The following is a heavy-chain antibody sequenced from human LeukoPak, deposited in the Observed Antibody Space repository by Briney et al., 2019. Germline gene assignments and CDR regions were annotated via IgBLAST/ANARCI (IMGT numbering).Heavy chain of an antibody. Sequence: PSETLSLTCTVSGDSVSSGKYYWSWVRQPAGKGLEWIGLIYVTESTNYNPSLESRVTISVDTSKNQFSLKLSSVTAADTALYYCAGGYSSGWIAGLDFWGQGTLVTVSS. J-gene: IGHJ4*02. CDR1: GDSVSSGKYY. CDR2: IYVTEST. V-gene: IGHV4-61*02. D-gene: IGHD2-15*01. CDR3: AGGYSSGWIAGLDF.